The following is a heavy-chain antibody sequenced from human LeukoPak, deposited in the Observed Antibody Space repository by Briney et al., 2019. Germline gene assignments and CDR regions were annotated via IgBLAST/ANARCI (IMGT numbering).Heavy chain of an antibody. CDR3: AKKWGLPRSYNWFDP. V-gene: IGHV3-23*01. CDR2: ISGSGGSA. Sequence: GASLRLSCAASGFTFSSYAMTWVRQAPGKGLEWVSDISGSGGSAYYADSVKGRFTISRDNSKNTLYLQMNSLRVEDTAIYYCAKKWGLPRSYNWFDPWGQGTLVTVSS. J-gene: IGHJ5*02. D-gene: IGHD1-26*01. CDR1: GFTFSSYA.